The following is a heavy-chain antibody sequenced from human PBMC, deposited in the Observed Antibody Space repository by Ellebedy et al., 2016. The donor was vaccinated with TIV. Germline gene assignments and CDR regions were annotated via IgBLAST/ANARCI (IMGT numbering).Heavy chain of an antibody. CDR3: AKDSMNIVVVTAILDVFFDY. CDR2: IIPILGIA. CDR1: GGTFSSYA. D-gene: IGHD2-21*02. V-gene: IGHV1-69*04. J-gene: IGHJ4*02. Sequence: ASVKVSCKASGGTFSSYAISWVRQAPGQGLEWMGRIIPILGIANYAQKFQGRVTITADKSTSTAYMELSSLRSEDTAVYYCAKDSMNIVVVTAILDVFFDYWGQGTLVTVSS.